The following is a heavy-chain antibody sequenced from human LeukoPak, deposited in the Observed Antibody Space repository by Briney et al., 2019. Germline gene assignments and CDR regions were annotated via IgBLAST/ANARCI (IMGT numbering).Heavy chain of an antibody. V-gene: IGHV4-4*02. J-gene: IGHJ4*02. CDR1: GGSISSSNW. CDR3: ARFSGYESLYYFDY. D-gene: IGHD5-12*01. Sequence: SETLSLTCAVSGGSISSSNWWSWVRQPPGKGLEWIGEIYHSGSTNYNPSLKSRVTISVDKSKNQFSLKLSSVTAADTAVYYCARFSGYESLYYFDYWGQGTLVTVSS. CDR2: IYHSGST.